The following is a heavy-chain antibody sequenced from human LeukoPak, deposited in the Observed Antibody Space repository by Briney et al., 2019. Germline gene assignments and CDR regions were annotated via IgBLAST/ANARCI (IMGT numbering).Heavy chain of an antibody. D-gene: IGHD1-1*01. V-gene: IGHV3-13*01. CDR1: GFTFSDYD. J-gene: IGHJ4*02. CDR2: IGTAGDT. Sequence: TGGSLRLSCAASGFTFSDYDMHWVRQATGKGLPWVSAIGTAGDTYYTGSVKGRFTISIENAKNSLYLQMNSLRAGDTAVYYCARVAKERVGGVYYFDYWGQGTLVTVSS. CDR3: ARVAKERVGGVYYFDY.